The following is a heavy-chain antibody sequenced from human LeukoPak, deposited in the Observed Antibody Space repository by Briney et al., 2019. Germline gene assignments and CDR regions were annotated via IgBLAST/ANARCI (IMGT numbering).Heavy chain of an antibody. Sequence: GGSLRLSCAASGFTFSSYGMHWVRQAPGKGLEWVAVIYYDGSNKYYADSVKGRFTISRDNSKNTLYVQMNGLRAEDTAVYYCAREGRAAAGLDHWGQGTLVTVSS. V-gene: IGHV3-33*01. CDR2: IYYDGSNK. CDR1: GFTFSSYG. D-gene: IGHD6-13*01. J-gene: IGHJ4*02. CDR3: AREGRAAAGLDH.